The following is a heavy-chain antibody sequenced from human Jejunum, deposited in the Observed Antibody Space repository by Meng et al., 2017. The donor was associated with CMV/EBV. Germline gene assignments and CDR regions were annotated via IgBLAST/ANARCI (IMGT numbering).Heavy chain of an antibody. CDR2: IIPLFAKA. CDR3: ARNGPLYYFDY. Sequence: WKASGSTFSRFSISWVRQAPGQGLEWMGGIIPLFAKAEYAQKFQTRLTITRDESTSTDYMELNNLTSDDTAVYYCARNGPLYYFDYWGQGTPVTVSS. V-gene: IGHV1-69*05. J-gene: IGHJ4*02. CDR1: GSTFSRFS. D-gene: IGHD3-16*01.